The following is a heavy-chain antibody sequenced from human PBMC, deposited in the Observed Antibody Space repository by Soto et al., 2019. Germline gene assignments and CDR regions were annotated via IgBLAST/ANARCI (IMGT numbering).Heavy chain of an antibody. CDR2: ISGSGGST. CDR3: GRDEEVDTAMVTHLDY. Sequence: GGSLRLSCAASGFTFSSYAMSWVRQAPGKGLEWVSAISGSGGSTYYADSVKGRFTISRDNSKNTLYLQMNSLRAEDTAVYYCGRDEEVDTAMVTHLDYWGQGTLVTVAS. CDR1: GFTFSSYA. D-gene: IGHD5-18*01. V-gene: IGHV3-23*01. J-gene: IGHJ4*02.